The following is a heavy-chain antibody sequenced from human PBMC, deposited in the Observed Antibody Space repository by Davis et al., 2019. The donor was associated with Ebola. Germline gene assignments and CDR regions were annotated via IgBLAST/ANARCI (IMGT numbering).Heavy chain of an antibody. V-gene: IGHV3-30-3*01. Sequence: GESLKISCAASGFTFSSYAMHWVRQAPGKGLEWVAVISYDGSNKYYADSVKGRFTISRDNAKNSLYLQMNSLRDEDTAVYYCARVRWTSGYYFDYWGQGTLVTVSS. CDR1: GFTFSSYA. J-gene: IGHJ4*02. CDR2: ISYDGSNK. D-gene: IGHD3-22*01. CDR3: ARVRWTSGYYFDY.